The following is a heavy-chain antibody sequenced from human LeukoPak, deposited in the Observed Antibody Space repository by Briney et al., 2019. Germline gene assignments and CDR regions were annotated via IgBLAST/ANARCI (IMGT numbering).Heavy chain of an antibody. J-gene: IGHJ5*02. Sequence: PSETLSLTYTVSGGSIRSYYWGWIRQPPGKGLEWIGYIYYSGSTNYNPSLKSRVTISVDTSKNQFSLKLSSVTAADTAVYYCAREGSSSWTNWFDPWGQGTLVTVSS. CDR1: GGSIRSYY. V-gene: IGHV4-59*01. CDR3: AREGSSSWTNWFDP. D-gene: IGHD6-13*01. CDR2: IYYSGST.